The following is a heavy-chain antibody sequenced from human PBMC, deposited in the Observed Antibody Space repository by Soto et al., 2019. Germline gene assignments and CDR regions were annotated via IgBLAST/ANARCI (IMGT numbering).Heavy chain of an antibody. D-gene: IGHD3-10*01. V-gene: IGHV4-39*01. J-gene: IGHJ4*02. CDR3: ARHRIEDVWRGFDF. Sequence: QLQLQESGPGLVKPSETLSLTCTVSTDSSSFTNSYWGWIRQPPGKGLQWIGSSSYNGGTFYNPCLKASVVIPFDTSKKPSSRQVTSVSAAETAVYFCARHRIEDVWRGFDFLGQGSTVTVSS. CDR1: TDSSSFTNSY. CDR2: SSYNGGT.